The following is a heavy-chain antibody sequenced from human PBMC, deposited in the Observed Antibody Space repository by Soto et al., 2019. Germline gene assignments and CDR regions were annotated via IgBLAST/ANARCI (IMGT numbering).Heavy chain of an antibody. J-gene: IGHJ5*02. D-gene: IGHD5-12*01. CDR1: GYTFTSYD. Sequence: ASVKVSCKASGYTFTSYDINWVRQATGQGLEWMGWMNPNSGNTGYAQKFQGRVTMTRNTSISTAYMELSSLRSEDTAVYYCVRRGYSGYDYPSPYNWFDLWGQGTLGSVSS. V-gene: IGHV1-8*01. CDR2: MNPNSGNT. CDR3: VRRGYSGYDYPSPYNWFDL.